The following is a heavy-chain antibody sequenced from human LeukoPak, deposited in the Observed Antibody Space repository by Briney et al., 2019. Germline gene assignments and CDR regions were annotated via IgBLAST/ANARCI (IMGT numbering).Heavy chain of an antibody. D-gene: IGHD6-13*01. CDR1: GGSFSGYY. Sequence: SETLSLTCAVYGGSFSGYYWSWIRQPPGKGLEWIGEINQSGSTNYNPSLKSRVTISVDTSKNQFSLKLSSVTAADTAVYYCARGPTAVALVLEDYWGQGTLVTVSS. CDR2: INQSGST. CDR3: ARGPTAVALVLEDY. V-gene: IGHV4-34*01. J-gene: IGHJ4*02.